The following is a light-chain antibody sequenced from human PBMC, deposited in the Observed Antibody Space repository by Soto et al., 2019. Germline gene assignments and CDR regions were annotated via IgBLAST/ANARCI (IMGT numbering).Light chain of an antibody. CDR1: QTISSW. CDR2: KAS. J-gene: IGKJ1*01. Sequence: DIQMTQSPSTLSGSVLDRVPIXWRASQTISSWLAWYQQKPGKAPKLLIYKASTLKSGVPSRFSGSGSGTEFTLTISSLQPDDFATYYCQHYNSYSEAFGQGTKVDNK. V-gene: IGKV1-5*03. CDR3: QHYNSYSEA.